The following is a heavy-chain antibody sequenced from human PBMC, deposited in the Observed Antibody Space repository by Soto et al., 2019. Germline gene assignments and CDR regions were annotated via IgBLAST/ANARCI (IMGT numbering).Heavy chain of an antibody. CDR2: IIPIFGTA. CDR1: GGTFSSYA. V-gene: IGHV1-69*13. Sequence: SSVKVSCKASGGTFSSYAISWVRQAPGQGLEWMGGIIPIFGTANYAQKFQGRVTITADESTSTAYMELSSLGSEDTAVYYCARSRAFVRHYGDYHRGMDVWGQGTTVTVSS. CDR3: ARSRAFVRHYGDYHRGMDV. D-gene: IGHD4-17*01. J-gene: IGHJ6*02.